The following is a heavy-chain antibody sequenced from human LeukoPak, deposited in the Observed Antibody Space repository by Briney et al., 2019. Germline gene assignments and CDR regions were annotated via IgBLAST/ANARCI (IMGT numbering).Heavy chain of an antibody. D-gene: IGHD3-22*01. CDR2: IIPIFGTA. CDR3: AREFTYYYDSSGPGWFDP. V-gene: IGHV1-69*06. Sequence: ASVKVSCKASGGTFSNYAISWVRQAPGQGLEWMGRIIPIFGTANYAQKFQGRVTITADKSTRTAYMELSSLRSEDTAVYYCAREFTYYYDSSGPGWFDPWGQGTLVTVSS. J-gene: IGHJ5*02. CDR1: GGTFSNYA.